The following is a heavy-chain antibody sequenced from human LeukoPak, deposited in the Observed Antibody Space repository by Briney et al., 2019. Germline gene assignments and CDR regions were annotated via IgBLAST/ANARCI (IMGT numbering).Heavy chain of an antibody. CDR2: IYYSGST. Sequence: SSETLSLTCTVSGGSISSSSYYWGWIRQPPGKGLEWIGSIYYSGSTYYNPSLKSRVTISVDTSKNQFSLKLSSVTAADTAVYYCARGSPDWFDYYYYGMDVWGQGTTVTVSS. J-gene: IGHJ6*02. CDR1: GGSISSSSYY. CDR3: ARGSPDWFDYYYYGMDV. D-gene: IGHD3-9*01. V-gene: IGHV4-39*07.